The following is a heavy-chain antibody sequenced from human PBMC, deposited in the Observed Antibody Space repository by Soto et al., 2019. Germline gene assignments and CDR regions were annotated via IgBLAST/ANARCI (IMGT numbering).Heavy chain of an antibody. CDR3: AIEDTAMVTVGTYYYYGMDV. CDR2: IIPIFGTA. D-gene: IGHD5-18*01. J-gene: IGHJ6*02. CDR1: GGTFSSYA. Sequence: GASVKVSCKASGGTFSSYAISWVRQAPGQGLEWMGGIIPIFGTANYAQKFQGRVTITADESTSTAFMELSSLSSEDTAVYYCAIEDTAMVTVGTYYYYGMDVWGQGTTVTVSS. V-gene: IGHV1-69*13.